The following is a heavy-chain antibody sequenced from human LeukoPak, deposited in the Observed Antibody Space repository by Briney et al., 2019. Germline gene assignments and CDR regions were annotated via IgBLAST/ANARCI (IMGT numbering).Heavy chain of an antibody. CDR2: IYYSGST. Sequence: SETLSLTCTVSGGTISSYYWSWIRQPPGKGLEWIGYIYYSGSTNYNPSLKSRVTISVDTSKNQFSLKLSSVTAADTAVYYCARDPRWELLIDYWGQGTLVTVSS. CDR1: GGTISSYY. J-gene: IGHJ4*02. D-gene: IGHD1-26*01. V-gene: IGHV4-59*01. CDR3: ARDPRWELLIDY.